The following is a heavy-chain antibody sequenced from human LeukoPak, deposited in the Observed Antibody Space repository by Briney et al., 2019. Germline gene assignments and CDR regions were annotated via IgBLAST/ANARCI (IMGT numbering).Heavy chain of an antibody. D-gene: IGHD2-15*01. CDR3: ARDRWELLSNSYHYCGLDV. J-gene: IGHJ6*02. CDR2: ISGGSSYT. V-gene: IGHV3-21*01. Sequence: PGGSLRLSCAASGFTFSSYSMNWVRQAPGKGLEWVSSISGGSSYTYYADSVKGRFTISRDNAKNSLYLQMNSLRAEDTAVYYCARDRWELLSNSYHYCGLDVWGQGTTVTVSS. CDR1: GFTFSSYS.